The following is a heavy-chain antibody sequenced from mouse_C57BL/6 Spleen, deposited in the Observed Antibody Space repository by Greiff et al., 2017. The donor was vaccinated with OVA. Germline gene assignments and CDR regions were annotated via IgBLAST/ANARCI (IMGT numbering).Heavy chain of an antibody. CDR1: GFNIKDDY. V-gene: IGHV14-4*01. D-gene: IGHD1-1*01. Sequence: EVQLQQSGAELVRPGASVKLSCTASGFNIKDDYMHWVKQRPEQGLEWIGWIDPENGDTEYASKFQGKATITADTSSNTAYLPLSSLTSEDTAVYYCTLITFDYWGQGTTLTVSS. CDR2: IDPENGDT. J-gene: IGHJ2*01. CDR3: TLITFDY.